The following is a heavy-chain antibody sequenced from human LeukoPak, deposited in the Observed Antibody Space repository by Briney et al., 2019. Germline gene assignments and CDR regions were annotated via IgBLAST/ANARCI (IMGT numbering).Heavy chain of an antibody. V-gene: IGHV3-7*03. J-gene: IGHJ4*02. D-gene: IGHD1-26*01. CDR2: IKGDGSEK. Sequence: GGSLRLSCAASGFTFSSYWMTWVRQAPGKGLEWVGNIKGDGSEKYYVDSVKGRFTISRDNAKNSLYLQMNSLRAEDTALYYCAKLSVGSHYDYWGQGTLVTVSS. CDR3: AKLSVGSHYDY. CDR1: GFTFSSYW.